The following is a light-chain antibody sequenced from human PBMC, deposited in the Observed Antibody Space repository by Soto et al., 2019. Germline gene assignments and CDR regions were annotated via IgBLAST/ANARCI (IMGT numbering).Light chain of an antibody. CDR2: GAS. V-gene: IGKV3-20*01. J-gene: IGKJ5*01. CDR3: LHYGGSPLT. CDR1: QGISNY. Sequence: TQSPSSLSASVVDRVTITSRASQGISNYLAWFQQKPGQAPRLLIYGASTRTTGIPDRFSGSGSGTDFTLTIGRLEPGDFAVYYCLHYGGSPLTFGQGTRLEIK.